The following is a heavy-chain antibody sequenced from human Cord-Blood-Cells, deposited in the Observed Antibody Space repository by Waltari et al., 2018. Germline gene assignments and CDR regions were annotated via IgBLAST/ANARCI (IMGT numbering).Heavy chain of an antibody. CDR2: IYYSGST. CDR1: GGSISSSSYY. CDR3: ARRRMTILGVVAPFDY. V-gene: IGHV4-39*01. J-gene: IGHJ4*02. Sequence: QLQLQESGTGLVKPSETLSLTCTVSGGSISSSSYYWGWLRQPPGKGLEWIGSIYYSGSTYYDPSLKSRGTISVDTSKNQFSLKLSSVTAADTAVYYCARRRMTILGVVAPFDYWGQGTLVTVSS. D-gene: IGHD3-3*01.